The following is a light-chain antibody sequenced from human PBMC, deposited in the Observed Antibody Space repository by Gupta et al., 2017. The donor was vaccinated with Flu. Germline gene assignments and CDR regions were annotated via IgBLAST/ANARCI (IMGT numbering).Light chain of an antibody. CDR2: WAS. V-gene: IGKV4-1*01. CDR1: QSGSDSSKNKNS. J-gene: IGKJ3*01. CDR3: QQYDNTPFT. Sequence: SLGERATINCKSSQSGSDSSKNKNSQAWYQQRAGQPPTLPIHWASIRELGVPVRFSGSGSGTDFTLTISSLQTEDVAVYYCQQYDNTPFTFGPGTKVDIK.